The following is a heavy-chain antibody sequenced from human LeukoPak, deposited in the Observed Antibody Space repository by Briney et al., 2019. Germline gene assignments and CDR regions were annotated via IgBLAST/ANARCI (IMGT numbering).Heavy chain of an antibody. V-gene: IGHV1-69*05. D-gene: IGHD2-15*01. CDR2: IIPIFGTA. CDR1: GGTFSSYA. CDR3: ARGQKWQLLHYYYYYMDV. Sequence: SVKVSCKASGGTFSSYAISWVRQAPGQGLEWMGGIIPIFGTANYAQKFQGRVTITTDESTSTAYMELSSLRSEDTAVYYCARGQKWQLLHYYYYYMDVWGKGTTVTVSS. J-gene: IGHJ6*03.